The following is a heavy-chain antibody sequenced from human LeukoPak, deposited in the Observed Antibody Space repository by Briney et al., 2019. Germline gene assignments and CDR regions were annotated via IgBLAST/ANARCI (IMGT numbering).Heavy chain of an antibody. CDR1: GGTFSSYA. D-gene: IGHD3-16*01. Sequence: ASVKVSCKASGGTFSSYAISWVRQATGQGLEWMGWMNPNSGNTGYAQKFQGRVTMTRNTSISTAYMELSSLRSEDTAVYYCARGGGRTRNDFDIWGQGTMVTVSS. J-gene: IGHJ3*02. V-gene: IGHV1-8*02. CDR3: ARGGGRTRNDFDI. CDR2: MNPNSGNT.